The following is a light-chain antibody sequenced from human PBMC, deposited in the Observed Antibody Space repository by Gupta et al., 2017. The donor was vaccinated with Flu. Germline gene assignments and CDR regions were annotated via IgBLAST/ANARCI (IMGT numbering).Light chain of an antibody. CDR2: DVT. CDR1: SSDVGDYNF. Sequence: SVTIYCTGSSSDVGDYNFVSWYQHHPGKGHKVMIYDVTNRPAGVPDRFSGSKSGNTASLTISGLQEEEEADYYCCSYAATYIYVFGTGTKVTVL. J-gene: IGLJ1*01. CDR3: CSYAATYIYV. V-gene: IGLV2-11*01.